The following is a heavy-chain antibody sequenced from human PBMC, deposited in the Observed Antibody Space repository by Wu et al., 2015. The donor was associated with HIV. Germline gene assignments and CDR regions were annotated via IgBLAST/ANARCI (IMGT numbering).Heavy chain of an antibody. CDR1: GGTFTNYG. J-gene: IGHJ6*02. Sequence: QVQLVQSGAEVRKPGSSVKISCKASGGTFTNYGXNWVRQAPGEGLEWLGRIIPINDISDYAQKLQGRVTITADKSTSTTYMELSSLRSEDTAVYYCAKTTRIVXTGVDYYYHYGMDVWGQGTTVTVSS. CDR2: IIPINDIS. V-gene: IGHV1-69*02. CDR3: AKTTRIVXTGVDYYYHYGMDV. D-gene: IGHD3-22*01.